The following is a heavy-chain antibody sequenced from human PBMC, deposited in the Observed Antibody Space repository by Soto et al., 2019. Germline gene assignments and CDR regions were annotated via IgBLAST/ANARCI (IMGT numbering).Heavy chain of an antibody. J-gene: IGHJ4*02. CDR2: IDRDGSGK. V-gene: IGHV3-7*01. CDR3: ARIMVAQNEYLDH. CDR1: GFTFSGHR. Sequence: EVQLVASGGGLVQPGGSLRLACAASGFTFSGHRMTWVRQAPGKGLEWVANIDRDGSGKYYVDSVRGRFTISRDNAEDSLYLQMSSLRVEDTALYYCARIMVAQNEYLDHWGQGARVTVSS. D-gene: IGHD2-8*01.